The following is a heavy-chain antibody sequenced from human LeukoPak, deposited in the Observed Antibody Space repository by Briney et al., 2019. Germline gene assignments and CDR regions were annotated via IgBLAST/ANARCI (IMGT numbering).Heavy chain of an antibody. CDR2: IYYSGST. V-gene: IGHV4-38-2*02. CDR1: GYSISSGYY. J-gene: IGHJ2*01. Sequence: SETLSLTCTVSGYSISSGYYWGWIRQPPGKGLEWIGSIYYSGSTNYNPSLKSRVTISVDTSKNQFSLKLSSVTAADTAVYYCAREPANWYFDLWGRGTLVTVSS. CDR3: AREPANWYFDL.